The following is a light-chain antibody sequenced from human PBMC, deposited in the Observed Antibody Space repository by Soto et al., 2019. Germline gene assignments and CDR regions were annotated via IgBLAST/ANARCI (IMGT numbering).Light chain of an antibody. V-gene: IGKV1-5*03. CDR3: QQYNSNPLT. J-gene: IGKJ4*02. Sequence: DIQMTQSPSTLSASVGDRVIITCRASQSISAWLAWYQQKPGKAPKLLIYKASSLESGVPTRFSGSGSETEITRTSSGLQPDDFATNYGQQYNSNPLTFGGGTKVEIK. CDR2: KAS. CDR1: QSISAW.